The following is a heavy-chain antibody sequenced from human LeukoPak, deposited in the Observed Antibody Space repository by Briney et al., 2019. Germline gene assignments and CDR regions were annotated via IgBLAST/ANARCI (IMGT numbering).Heavy chain of an antibody. J-gene: IGHJ3*02. Sequence: SQTLSLTCTVSGGSISSGGYYWSWIRQPPGKGLEWIGYIYHSGSTYYNPSLKSRVTISVDRSKNQFSLKLSSVTAADTALYYCAKDMYNGGIAVNGAFDIWGQGTMVTVSS. CDR3: AKDMYNGGIAVNGAFDI. D-gene: IGHD6-19*01. CDR2: IYHSGST. CDR1: GGSISSGGYY. V-gene: IGHV4-30-2*01.